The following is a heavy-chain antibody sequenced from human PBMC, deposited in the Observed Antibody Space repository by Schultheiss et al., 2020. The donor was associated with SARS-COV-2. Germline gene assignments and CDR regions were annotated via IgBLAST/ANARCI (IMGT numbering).Heavy chain of an antibody. CDR3: ARDRFVVVPAAILGWFDP. CDR1: GGTFSSYA. Sequence: ASVKVSCKASGGTFSSYAISWVRQAPGQGLEWMGWISAYNGNTNYAQKLQGRVTMTTDTSTSTAYMELRSLRSDDTAVYYCARDRFVVVPAAILGWFDPWGQGTLVTVSS. D-gene: IGHD2-2*02. J-gene: IGHJ5*02. V-gene: IGHV1-18*01. CDR2: ISAYNGNT.